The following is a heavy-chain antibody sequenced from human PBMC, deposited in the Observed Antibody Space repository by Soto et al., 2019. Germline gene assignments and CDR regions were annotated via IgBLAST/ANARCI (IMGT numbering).Heavy chain of an antibody. CDR2: NSAYNGNT. CDR3: ARAVIVEAAGISGKETVEFDY. J-gene: IGHJ4*02. CDR1: GYAFTCYG. D-gene: IGHD6-13*01. V-gene: IGHV1-18*01. Sequence: VAVNVTCKACGYAFTCYGISWVRQAPGQGLEWMGWNSAYNGNTNYAQKLQGRVTMTTDTSMSTAYMEVRSLRSDDTAVYYCARAVIVEAAGISGKETVEFDYWGQGTLVTVSS.